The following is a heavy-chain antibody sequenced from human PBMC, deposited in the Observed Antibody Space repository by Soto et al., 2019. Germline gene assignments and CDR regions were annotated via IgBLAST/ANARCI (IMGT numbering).Heavy chain of an antibody. CDR3: ARESGGATATLDYYYFYMDV. CDR1: GDTFTGYY. D-gene: IGHD5-12*01. V-gene: IGHV1-2*02. CDR2: INPNSGVT. J-gene: IGHJ6*03. Sequence: QVQLVQSGAEVKKPGASVTVSCRASGDTFTGYYMHWVRQAPGQGLEWMGWINPNSGVTKYAQKFRGGVTMTRDTSIRTVYMELSRLRSDDTAVYYCARESGGATATLDYYYFYMDVWGTGTTVTVSS.